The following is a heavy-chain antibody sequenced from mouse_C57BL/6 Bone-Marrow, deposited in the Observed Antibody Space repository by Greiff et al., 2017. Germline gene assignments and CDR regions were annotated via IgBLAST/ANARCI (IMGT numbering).Heavy chain of an antibody. CDR3: ARSQYYYAMDY. V-gene: IGHV1-42*01. CDR1: GYSFTGYY. Sequence: EVKLMESGPELVKPGASVKISCKASGYSFTGYYMNWVKQSPEKSLEWIGEINPSTGGTTYNQKFKAKATLTVGKSSSTAYMQLKSLTSEDSAVYYCARSQYYYAMDYWGQGTSVTVSS. D-gene: IGHD6-1*01. J-gene: IGHJ4*01. CDR2: INPSTGGT.